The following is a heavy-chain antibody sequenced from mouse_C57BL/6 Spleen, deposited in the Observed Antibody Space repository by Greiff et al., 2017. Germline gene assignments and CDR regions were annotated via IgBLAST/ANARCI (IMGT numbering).Heavy chain of an antibody. CDR1: GFTFSDYG. J-gene: IGHJ4*01. CDR2: ISSGSSTI. D-gene: IGHD2-3*01. V-gene: IGHV5-17*01. CDR3: ARQGDDGNCSYAMGY. Sequence: EVQVVEPGGGLVKPGGSLKLSCAASGFTFSDYGMHWVRQAPEKGLEWVAYISSGSSTIYYADTVKGRFTISRDNAKNTLCLQMTSLRSEDTAMYYCARQGDDGNCSYAMGYWGQGTSVTVSS.